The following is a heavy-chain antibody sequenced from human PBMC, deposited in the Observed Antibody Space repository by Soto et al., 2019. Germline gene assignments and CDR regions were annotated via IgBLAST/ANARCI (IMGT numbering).Heavy chain of an antibody. J-gene: IGHJ4*02. V-gene: IGHV3-11*06. CDR2: ISSSSSYT. Sequence: WGSLRLSCAASGVTFSDYYMSWIRQAPGKGLEGFSYISSSSSYTNYEDSVKSRFTISRDTAKNSLYLQMNSLRAEDTAVYYCARAPEAFLEWVPGYCGQGTLVTVSS. CDR3: ARAPEAFLEWVPGY. D-gene: IGHD3-3*01. CDR1: GVTFSDYY.